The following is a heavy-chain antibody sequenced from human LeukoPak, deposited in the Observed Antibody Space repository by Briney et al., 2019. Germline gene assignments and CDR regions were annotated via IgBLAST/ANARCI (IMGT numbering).Heavy chain of an antibody. V-gene: IGHV4-61*01. D-gene: IGHD3-22*01. CDR2: IYYSGST. Sequence: PSETLSLTCTVSDGTVRSGSYYWSWIRQPPGKGLEWIGHIYYSGSTNYNPSLKSRVTISVDTSKNQFSLKLSSVTAADTAVYYCARGGDSTGYYNWFDPWGQGTLVTVSS. CDR1: DGTVRSGSYY. J-gene: IGHJ5*02. CDR3: ARGGDSTGYYNWFDP.